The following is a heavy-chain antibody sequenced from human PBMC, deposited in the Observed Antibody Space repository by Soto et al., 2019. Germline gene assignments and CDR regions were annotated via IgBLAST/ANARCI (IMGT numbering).Heavy chain of an antibody. CDR1: GYSFTSYW. CDR3: ARTAAAGKYYYGMDV. D-gene: IGHD6-13*01. Sequence: GESLKISCKGSGYSFTSYWIGWVRQMPGKGLECMGIIYPGDSDTRYSPSFQGQVTISADKSISTAYLQWSSLKASDTAMYYCARTAAAGKYYYGMDVWGQGTTVNV. J-gene: IGHJ6*02. V-gene: IGHV5-51*01. CDR2: IYPGDSDT.